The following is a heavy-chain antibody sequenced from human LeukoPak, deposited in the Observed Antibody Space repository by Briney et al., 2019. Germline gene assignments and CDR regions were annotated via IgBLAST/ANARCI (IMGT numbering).Heavy chain of an antibody. CDR3: ARDGHSFDF. CDR1: GYTFTSYG. J-gene: IGHJ4*02. CDR2: ISAYSGNT. Sequence: GASVRVSCKASGYTFTSYGISWVRQAPGQGLEWMGWISAYSGNTNYAQTLKGRVTITTDTAKSTAYMEMRSLRSEDTAVYYCARDGHSFDFWGQGTLVTVSS. V-gene: IGHV1-18*01.